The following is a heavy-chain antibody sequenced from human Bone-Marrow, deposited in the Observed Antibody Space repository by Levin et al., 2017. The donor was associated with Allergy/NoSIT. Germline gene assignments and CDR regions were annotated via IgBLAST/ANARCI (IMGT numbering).Heavy chain of an antibody. CDR3: VSAGYCSGGSCYPIGP. D-gene: IGHD2-15*01. Sequence: NAGGSLRLSCEASGFTFSRYTMSWVRQAPEKGLEWVSSISSGNSYINYLDSVKGRFTISRDNAKNSLFLQMSSLSAEDTAIYYCVSAGYCSGGSCYPIGPWGQGTLVTVSS. CDR1: GFTFSRYT. V-gene: IGHV3-21*06. CDR2: ISSGNSYI. J-gene: IGHJ5*02.